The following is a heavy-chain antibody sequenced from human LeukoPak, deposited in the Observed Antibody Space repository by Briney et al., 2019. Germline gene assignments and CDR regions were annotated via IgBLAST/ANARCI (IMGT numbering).Heavy chain of an antibody. CDR1: GYTFTTYT. CDR2: INTNAAIP. D-gene: IGHD1-26*01. Sequence: ASVKFSCKAAGYTFTTYTMNWVRQAPGQGLEWMGWINTNAAIPTYAQGFTGRFVFSLDTSVNTAYLQISSLKAEDTAVYYCARVGSTGSYYDYYYGLDVWGQGTTVTVSS. V-gene: IGHV7-4-1*02. J-gene: IGHJ6*02. CDR3: ARVGSTGSYYDYYYGLDV.